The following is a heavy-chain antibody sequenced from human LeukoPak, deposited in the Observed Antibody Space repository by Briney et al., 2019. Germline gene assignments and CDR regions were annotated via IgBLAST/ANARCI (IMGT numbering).Heavy chain of an antibody. Sequence: SETLSLICTVSGGYISSYYWSWIRQPPGKGLEWIGQINHSGSTNYNPSLKSRVTISVDTSKNQFSLKLSSVTAADTAVYYCARQWSENYYGSGSYGGGIDYWGQGTLVTVSS. CDR1: GGYISSYY. V-gene: IGHV4-34*01. CDR2: INHSGST. CDR3: ARQWSENYYGSGSYGGGIDY. D-gene: IGHD3-10*01. J-gene: IGHJ4*02.